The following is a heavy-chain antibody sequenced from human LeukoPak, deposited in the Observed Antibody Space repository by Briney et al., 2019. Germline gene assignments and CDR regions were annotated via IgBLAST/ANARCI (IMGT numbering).Heavy chain of an antibody. V-gene: IGHV1-18*01. CDR1: GYAFSSYG. J-gene: IGHJ4*02. CDR2: ISGYNGNT. Sequence: ASVKVSCKASGYAFSSYGPSWVRQAPGQGLEWLGWISGYNGNTDYAQKLQGRVTMTTDTSTSTAYMELWGLRSDDTAVYYCARDSGGSYRHPYYFDFWGQGSLVTVSS. D-gene: IGHD2-15*01. CDR3: ARDSGGSYRHPYYFDF.